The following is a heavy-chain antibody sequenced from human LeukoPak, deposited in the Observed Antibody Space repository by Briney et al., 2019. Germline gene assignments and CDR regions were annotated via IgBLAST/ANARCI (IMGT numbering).Heavy chain of an antibody. CDR1: GFTFSSYA. D-gene: IGHD3-9*01. J-gene: IGHJ4*02. CDR3: AKVLRYLDWLSSFDY. CDR2: ISGSGGST. Sequence: PGGSLRLSCAASGFTFSSYAMSWVRQAPGKGLEWVSAISGSGGSTYYADSVKGRFTISRDNSKNTLYLQMNSLRAEDTAVYYCAKVLRYLDWLSSFDYWGQGTLVTVSS. V-gene: IGHV3-23*01.